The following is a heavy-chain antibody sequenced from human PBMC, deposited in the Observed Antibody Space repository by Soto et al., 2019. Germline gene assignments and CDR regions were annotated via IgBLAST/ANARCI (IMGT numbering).Heavy chain of an antibody. J-gene: IGHJ6*02. CDR3: AKVINPDCTGTSCFHYYYYGMDV. CDR2: ISYDGSNK. V-gene: IGHV3-30*18. CDR1: GFTFKNYG. D-gene: IGHD2-2*01. Sequence: QVQLVESGGGVVQPGRSLRLSCAASGFTFKNYGMHWVRQAPGKGLEWVAVISYDGSNKYHADSVKGRFTISRDNSKNTLYLQMISLRSEDTAVYFCAKVINPDCTGTSCFHYYYYGMDVWGQGTTVTVSS.